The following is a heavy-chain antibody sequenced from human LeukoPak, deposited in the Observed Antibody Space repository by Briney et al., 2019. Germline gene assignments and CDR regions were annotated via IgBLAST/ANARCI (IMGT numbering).Heavy chain of an antibody. Sequence: GGSLRLSCAGSGVSFSDYAMSWVRQAPGKGLEWVSGLSGRDGSTYYADSVKGRFTISRDSSKNTLYLQMNSLRAEDTAVYYCAKPGGFFKSFFDYWGQGTLVTVSS. CDR1: GVSFSDYA. CDR3: AKPGGFFKSFFDY. V-gene: IGHV3-23*01. D-gene: IGHD1-14*01. J-gene: IGHJ4*02. CDR2: LSGRDGST.